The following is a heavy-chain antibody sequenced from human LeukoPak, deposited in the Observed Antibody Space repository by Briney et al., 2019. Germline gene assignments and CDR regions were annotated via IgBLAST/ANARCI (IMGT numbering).Heavy chain of an antibody. Sequence: GRSLRLSCAVSGFTFDDFAMHWVRQAPGKDLEWVSGISWNSGSIDYADSVKGRFTISRDNAKNSLYLQMNSLRAEDTALYYCAKDPLEYSSSFDYWGQGTLVTVSS. D-gene: IGHD6-6*01. CDR1: GFTFDDFA. V-gene: IGHV3-9*01. J-gene: IGHJ4*02. CDR2: ISWNSGSI. CDR3: AKDPLEYSSSFDY.